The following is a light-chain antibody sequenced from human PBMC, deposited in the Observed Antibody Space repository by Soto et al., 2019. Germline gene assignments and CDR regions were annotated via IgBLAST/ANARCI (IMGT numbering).Light chain of an antibody. CDR2: DDS. V-gene: IGLV3-21*02. CDR1: NIGSKS. Sequence: SYELTQPPSMSVARGLTATITCGGNNIGSKSVQWYQQKSGQAPVLVVYDDSDRPSGIPERFSGSNSGNTATLTISRVEAEDEADYSCQVWDSGPDHVVFGGGTNLTVL. J-gene: IGLJ2*01. CDR3: QVWDSGPDHVV.